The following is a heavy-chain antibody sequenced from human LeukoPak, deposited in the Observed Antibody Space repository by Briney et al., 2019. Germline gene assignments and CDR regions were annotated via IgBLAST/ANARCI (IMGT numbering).Heavy chain of an antibody. CDR2: ISYDGSNK. Sequence: GGSLRLSCAASGFTFSSYGMHWVRQAPGKGLEWVAVISYDGSNKYYADSVKGRFTISRDNSKNTLFLHMNTLRAEDTAIYYCAKDRTVGASYWYFDLWGRGTLVTVSS. CDR3: AKDRTVGASYWYFDL. CDR1: GFTFSSYG. V-gene: IGHV3-30*18. J-gene: IGHJ2*01. D-gene: IGHD1-26*01.